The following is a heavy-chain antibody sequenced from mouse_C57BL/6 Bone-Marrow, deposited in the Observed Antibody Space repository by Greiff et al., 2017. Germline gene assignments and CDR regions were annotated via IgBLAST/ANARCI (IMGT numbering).Heavy chain of an antibody. CDR1: GYTFTSYG. J-gene: IGHJ3*01. CDR2: IYPRSGNT. V-gene: IGHV1-81*01. CDR3: ARFAYSGPY. D-gene: IGHD2-12*01. Sequence: QVHVKQSGAELARPGASVTLSCKASGYTFTSYGISWVKQRTGQGLEWIGEIYPRSGNTYYNEKFKGKATLTADKSSSTAYMELRSLTSEDSAVYFCARFAYSGPYWGQGTLVTVSA.